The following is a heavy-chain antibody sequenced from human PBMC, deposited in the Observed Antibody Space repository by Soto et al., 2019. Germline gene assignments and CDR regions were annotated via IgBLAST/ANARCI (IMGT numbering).Heavy chain of an antibody. V-gene: IGHV1-18*04. J-gene: IGHJ5*02. Sequence: QVQLVQSGPEVKKPGASVKVSCKASGYIFSMYGVTWVRQAPGQGLEWMGWISARNGETKYAQNLQGRVTMTTDISTSTAYMELRGLRSDDTAFYYCARLISGTYSDWFDPWGQGTLATVSS. CDR2: ISARNGET. CDR1: GYIFSMYG. D-gene: IGHD1-26*01. CDR3: ARLISGTYSDWFDP.